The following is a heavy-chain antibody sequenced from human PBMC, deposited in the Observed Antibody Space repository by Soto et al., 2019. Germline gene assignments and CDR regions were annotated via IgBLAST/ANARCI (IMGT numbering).Heavy chain of an antibody. CDR3: ASGAGTAKGRAYNYYGRDV. CDR1: GFTFSSYS. V-gene: IGHV3-21*01. D-gene: IGHD1-1*01. CDR2: ISSSSSYI. Sequence: EVQLVESGGGLVKPGGSLRLSCAASGFTFSSYSMNRVRHAPGKGLEWVSSISSSSSYIYYADSVKGRFTISRDNAKNSLYLQMNSLIAEDTAVYYCASGAGTAKGRAYNYYGRDVWGQGTTVTVSS. J-gene: IGHJ6*02.